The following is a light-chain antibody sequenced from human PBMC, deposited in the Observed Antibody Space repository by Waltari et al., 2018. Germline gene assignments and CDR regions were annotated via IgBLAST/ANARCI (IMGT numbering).Light chain of an antibody. CDR2: GVS. CDR1: RSDVGGYNY. J-gene: IGLJ2*01. Sequence: QSALTQPASVSGSPGQSLTIPCTGTRSDVGGYNYVPWYQQHPGKAPKLMIYGVSRRPSGVSNRFSGSKSGNTASLTISGLQAEDEADYYCNSYTSSSTSYVVFGGGTKLTVL. V-gene: IGLV2-14*01. CDR3: NSYTSSSTSYVV.